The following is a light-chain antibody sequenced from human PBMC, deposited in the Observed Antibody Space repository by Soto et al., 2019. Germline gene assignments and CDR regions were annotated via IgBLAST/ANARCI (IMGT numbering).Light chain of an antibody. Sequence: QSVLTQPASVSGSPGQSITISCTGTSSDIGAYNYVSWYQQYPGKAPKLMISEVSHRPSGVSDRFSGSKSGNTASLTISGLQAGDEADYSCSSKTTSITLEYVSGNGTKVTVL. V-gene: IGLV2-14*01. J-gene: IGLJ1*01. CDR1: SSDIGAYNY. CDR2: EVS. CDR3: SSKTTSITLEYV.